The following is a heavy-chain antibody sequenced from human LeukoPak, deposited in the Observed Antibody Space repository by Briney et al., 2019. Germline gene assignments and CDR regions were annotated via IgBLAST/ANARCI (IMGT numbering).Heavy chain of an antibody. J-gene: IGHJ3*02. CDR1: GGSISSRSYY. CDR2: IYYSGST. D-gene: IGHD3-22*01. CDR3: AREVTMIVVVITTGDAFDI. V-gene: IGHV4-39*07. Sequence: SETLSLTCTVSGGSISSRSYYWGWIRQPPGKGLEWIGSIYYSGSTYYNPSLKSRVTISVDTSKNQFSLKLSSVTAADTAVYYCAREVTMIVVVITTGDAFDIWGQGTMVTVSS.